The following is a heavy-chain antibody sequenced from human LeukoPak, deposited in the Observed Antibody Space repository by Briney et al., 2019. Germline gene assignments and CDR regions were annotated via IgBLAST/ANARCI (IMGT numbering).Heavy chain of an antibody. V-gene: IGHV4-59*10. D-gene: IGHD2-2*01. CDR3: ARAWGYCSSTSCYGEGYWFDP. CDR1: GGSFSGYY. J-gene: IGHJ5*02. Sequence: SETLSLTCAVYGGSFSGYYWSWIRQPPGKGLGWIGSIYTSGSTNYNPSLKSRVTISVDTSKNQFSLKLSSVTAADTAVYYCARAWGYCSSTSCYGEGYWFDPWGQGTLVTVSS. CDR2: IYTSGST.